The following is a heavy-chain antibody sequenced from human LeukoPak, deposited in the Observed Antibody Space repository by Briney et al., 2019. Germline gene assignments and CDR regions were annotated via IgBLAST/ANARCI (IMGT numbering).Heavy chain of an antibody. V-gene: IGHV3-21*05. Sequence: GGSLRLSCAASEFTFSLYAMNWVRQAPGKGLEGVSYINDVSGDIHYADSVRGRFTISRDNAKNTLYLQMNSLGAEDTAVYYCARDTFQPGRIDCWGQGTLVIVSS. CDR1: EFTFSLYA. J-gene: IGHJ4*02. D-gene: IGHD1-14*01. CDR2: INDVSGDI. CDR3: ARDTFQPGRIDC.